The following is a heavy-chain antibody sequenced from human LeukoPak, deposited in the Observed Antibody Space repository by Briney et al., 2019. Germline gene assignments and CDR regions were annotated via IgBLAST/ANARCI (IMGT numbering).Heavy chain of an antibody. J-gene: IGHJ4*02. Sequence: PGGSLRLSCAASGFIFDDYAMHWVRQGPGKGLEWVSGISWNSGSIGYADSVRGRFTISRDNAKNSLYLQMNSLRAEDTALYYCAKDRDDILTGYTYFDYWGQGTLVTVSS. CDR1: GFIFDDYA. CDR2: ISWNSGSI. D-gene: IGHD3-9*01. V-gene: IGHV3-9*01. CDR3: AKDRDDILTGYTYFDY.